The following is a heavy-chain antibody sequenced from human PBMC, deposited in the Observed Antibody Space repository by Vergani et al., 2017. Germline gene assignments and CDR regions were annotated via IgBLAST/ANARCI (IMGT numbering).Heavy chain of an antibody. CDR3: ARDRKYNYVWGSYRRRGFDY. D-gene: IGHD3-16*02. V-gene: IGHV1-18*01. CDR2: ISAYNGNT. J-gene: IGHJ4*02. Sequence: QVQLVQSGAEVKKPGASVKVSCKASGYTFTSYGISWVRQAPGQGLEWMGWISAYNGNTNYAQTLQGRVTVTTDTSTSTAYMELRSLRSDDTAVYYCARDRKYNYVWGSYRRRGFDYWGQGTLVTVSS. CDR1: GYTFTSYG.